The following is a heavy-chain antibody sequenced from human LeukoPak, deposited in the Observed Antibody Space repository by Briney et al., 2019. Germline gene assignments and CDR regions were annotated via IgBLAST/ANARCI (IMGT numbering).Heavy chain of an antibody. CDR1: GGTFSSYA. Sequence: SVKVSCKASGGTFSSYAISWVRQAPGQGLEWMGGIIPIFGTANYAQKFQGRVTITTDESTSTAYMELSSLRSEDTAEYYCASLQYCSSTSCYAYYYMDVWGKGTTVTVSS. CDR2: IIPIFGTA. D-gene: IGHD2-2*01. V-gene: IGHV1-69*05. J-gene: IGHJ6*03. CDR3: ASLQYCSSTSCYAYYYMDV.